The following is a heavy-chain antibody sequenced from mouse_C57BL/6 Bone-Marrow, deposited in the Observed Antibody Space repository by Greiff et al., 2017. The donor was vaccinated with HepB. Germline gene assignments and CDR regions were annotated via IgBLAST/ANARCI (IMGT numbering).Heavy chain of an antibody. V-gene: IGHV7-3*01. CDR3: ARYRGHYCSSSMDC. Sequence: EVKLVESGGGLVQPGGSLSLSCAASGFTFTDYYMSWVRQPPGKALEWLGFIRNKANGYTTEYSASVKGRFTISRDTSQSILYLQMNALKAKASATYYSARYRGHYCSSSMDCWGQGTSVTASS. D-gene: IGHD1-1*01. CDR1: GFTFTDYY. CDR2: IRNKANGYTT. J-gene: IGHJ4*01.